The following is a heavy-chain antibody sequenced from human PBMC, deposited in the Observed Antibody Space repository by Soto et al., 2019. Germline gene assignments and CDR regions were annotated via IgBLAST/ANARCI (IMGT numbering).Heavy chain of an antibody. Sequence: PSVKVSCKASGYNFTSYGVSWVRQAPGQGLEWMGWVSAYSGNTKYVPKLQGRVTMSTDTSTTTAYMELRSLRSDDTAVYYCLWGSSEFDYWGQGTLVTVSS. CDR1: GYNFTSYG. J-gene: IGHJ4*02. CDR2: VSAYSGNT. D-gene: IGHD3-16*01. CDR3: LWGSSEFDY. V-gene: IGHV1-18*01.